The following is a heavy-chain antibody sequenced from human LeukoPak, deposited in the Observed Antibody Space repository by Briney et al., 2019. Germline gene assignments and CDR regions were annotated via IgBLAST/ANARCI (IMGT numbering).Heavy chain of an antibody. CDR3: ARQLVGVTRLYYFDY. J-gene: IGHJ4*02. Sequence: SETLSLTCTVSGGSISTYYWSWIRQPPGKGLEWIGYIYYTGSINYNPSLKSRVTISVDTSKNQFSLKLNSVTAADTAVYYCARQLVGVTRLYYFDYWGQGTLVTVSS. CDR2: IYYTGSI. D-gene: IGHD1-26*01. V-gene: IGHV4-59*08. CDR1: GGSISTYY.